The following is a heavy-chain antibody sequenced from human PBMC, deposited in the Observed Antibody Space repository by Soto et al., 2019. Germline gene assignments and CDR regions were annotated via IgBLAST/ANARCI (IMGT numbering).Heavy chain of an antibody. Sequence: QIELQESGPGLVKPSQTLSLTCFVSGYFIGAGGYYWSWIRHHPGKGLEWIGSFYSSGSIIYNPSLRSRVSISGDMSTNHFSMSLSSVTAADTARYYCARMYSSGSGWFHPWGQGTLVTFSS. D-gene: IGHD6-19*01. CDR2: FYSSGSI. CDR3: ARMYSSGSGWFHP. CDR1: GYFIGAGGYY. J-gene: IGHJ5*02. V-gene: IGHV4-31*02.